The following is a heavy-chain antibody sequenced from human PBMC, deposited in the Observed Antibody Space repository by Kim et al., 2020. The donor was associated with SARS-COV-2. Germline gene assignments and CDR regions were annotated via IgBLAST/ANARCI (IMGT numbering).Heavy chain of an antibody. D-gene: IGHD3-10*01. Sequence: NPSRKSRVTISVDTSKNQFSLKLSSVTAADTAVYYCARGPSYGSGSIDYWGQGTLVTVSS. CDR3: ARGPSYGSGSIDY. V-gene: IGHV4-34*01. J-gene: IGHJ4*02.